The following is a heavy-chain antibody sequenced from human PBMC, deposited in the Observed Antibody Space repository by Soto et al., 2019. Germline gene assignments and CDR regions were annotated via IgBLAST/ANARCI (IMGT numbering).Heavy chain of an antibody. CDR3: ARGLEGAAADSPFDY. CDR2: IYYSGST. J-gene: IGHJ4*02. V-gene: IGHV4-31*03. CDR1: GGSISSGGYY. D-gene: IGHD6-13*01. Sequence: SETLSLTCTFSGGSISSGGYYWNWIRQHPGKGLEWIGYIYYSGSTSYNPSLKSRVTISGDTSKNQFSLKLNSVTAADTAVYYCARGLEGAAADSPFDYWGQGTLVTVSS.